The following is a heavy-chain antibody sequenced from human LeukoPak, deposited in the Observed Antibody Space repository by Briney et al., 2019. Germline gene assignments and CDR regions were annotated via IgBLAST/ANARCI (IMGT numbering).Heavy chain of an antibody. CDR3: ARAIDGGYDSYGY. CDR1: GGTFSSYA. J-gene: IGHJ4*02. CDR2: IIPIFGTA. D-gene: IGHD5-12*01. V-gene: IGHV1-69*13. Sequence: ALVKVSCKASGGTFSSYAISWVRQAPGQGLEWMGGIIPIFGTANYAQKFQGRVTITADESTSTAYMELSSLRSEDTAVYYCARAIDGGYDSYGYWGQGTLVTVSS.